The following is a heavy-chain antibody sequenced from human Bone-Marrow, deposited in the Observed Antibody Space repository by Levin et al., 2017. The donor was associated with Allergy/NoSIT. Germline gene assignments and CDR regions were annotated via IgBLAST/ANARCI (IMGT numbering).Heavy chain of an antibody. D-gene: IGHD3-22*01. CDR2: IYYSGST. CDR1: GGSISSSSYY. V-gene: IGHV4-39*01. Sequence: SQTLSLTCTVSGGSISSSSYYWGWIRQPPGKGLEWIGSIYYSGSTYYNPSLKSRVTISVDTSKNQFSLKLSSVTAADTAVYYCARHPTYYYDSSGYYYPHWYFDLWGRGTLVTVSS. CDR3: ARHPTYYYDSSGYYYPHWYFDL. J-gene: IGHJ2*01.